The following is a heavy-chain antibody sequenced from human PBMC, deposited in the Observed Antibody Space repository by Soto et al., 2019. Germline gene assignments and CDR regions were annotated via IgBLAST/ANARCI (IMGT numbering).Heavy chain of an antibody. CDR3: ADGTGAGQPAAGAFDS. V-gene: IGHV2-5*02. CDR2: FYWDDDK. J-gene: IGHJ4*02. CDR1: GFSLSTSGVG. D-gene: IGHD6-13*01. Sequence: SGPTLVKPTQTLTLTCTFSGFSLSTSGVGVGWIRQPPGKALEWLALFYWDDDKRYSPTRRSRLTNTKDTSKNQVAIKMTNMDPVDTATYYCADGTGAGQPAAGAFDSWGQGTLVTVSS.